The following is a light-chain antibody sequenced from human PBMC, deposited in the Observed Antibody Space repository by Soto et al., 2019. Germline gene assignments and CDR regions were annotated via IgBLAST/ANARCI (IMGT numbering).Light chain of an antibody. CDR3: SSYTPSSTV. Sequence: QSALTQPASVSGSPGQSITISCTGTSTDVGRYNYVFWYQQHPGKAPKLIIYEVSNRPSGVSNRFSGSKSGNTASLTISGLQAEDEADYYCSSYTPSSTVFGGGTKVTVL. J-gene: IGLJ2*01. CDR1: STDVGRYNY. V-gene: IGLV2-14*01. CDR2: EVS.